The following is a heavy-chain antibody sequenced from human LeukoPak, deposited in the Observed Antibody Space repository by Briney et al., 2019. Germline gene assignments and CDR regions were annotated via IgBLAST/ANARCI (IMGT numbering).Heavy chain of an antibody. Sequence: PSETLSLTCSVSGGSISGYYWSWIRQPPGKGLEWIGYIYFTGTTNYYPSLQSRVTISLDTSKDQFSLKLRSVTAADTAVYYCATGGSWYGDWGPGTLVTVSS. J-gene: IGHJ4*02. V-gene: IGHV4-59*08. CDR3: ATGGSWYGD. D-gene: IGHD6-13*01. CDR1: GGSISGYY. CDR2: IYFTGTT.